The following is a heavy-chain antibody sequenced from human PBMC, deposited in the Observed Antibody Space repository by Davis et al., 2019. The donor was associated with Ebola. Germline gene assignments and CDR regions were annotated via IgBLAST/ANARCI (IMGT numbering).Heavy chain of an antibody. V-gene: IGHV3-23*01. J-gene: IGHJ6*02. Sequence: PGGSLRLSCAASGFTFSSYAMSWVRQAPGKGLEWVSAISGSGGSTYYADSVKGRFTVSRDNSENTLYLQMNSLRAEDTAVYYCAKGSLYGSRSITAGVDVWGQGTTVTVSS. CDR1: GFTFSSYA. CDR3: AKGSLYGSRSITAGVDV. D-gene: IGHD4-17*01. CDR2: ISGSGGST.